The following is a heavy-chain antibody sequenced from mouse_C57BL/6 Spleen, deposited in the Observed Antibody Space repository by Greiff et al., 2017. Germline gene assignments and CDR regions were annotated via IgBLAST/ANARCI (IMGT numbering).Heavy chain of an antibody. J-gene: IGHJ4*01. D-gene: IGHD2-5*01. CDR2: IDPEDGET. V-gene: IGHV14-2*01. CDR3: ARGDYSSYYAMDY. Sequence: EVKVVESGAELVKPGASVKLSCTASGFNIKDYYMHWVKQRTEQGLEWIGRIDPEDGETKYAPKFQGKATITADTSSNTAYLQLSSLTSEDTAVYYCARGDYSSYYAMDYWGQGTSVTVSS. CDR1: GFNIKDYY.